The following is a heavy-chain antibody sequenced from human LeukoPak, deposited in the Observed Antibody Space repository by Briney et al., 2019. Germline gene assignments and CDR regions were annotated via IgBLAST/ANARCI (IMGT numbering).Heavy chain of an antibody. J-gene: IGHJ6*02. CDR3: AGSSWIHYYYHGMDV. D-gene: IGHD6-13*01. CDR1: GGSFSGYY. Sequence: SETLSLTCAVYGGSFSGYYWSWIRQPPGKGLEWIGEINHSGGTNYNPSLKSRVTISVDTSKNQFSLKLSSVTAADTAVYYCAGSSWIHYYYHGMDVWGQGTTVTVSS. V-gene: IGHV4-34*01. CDR2: INHSGGT.